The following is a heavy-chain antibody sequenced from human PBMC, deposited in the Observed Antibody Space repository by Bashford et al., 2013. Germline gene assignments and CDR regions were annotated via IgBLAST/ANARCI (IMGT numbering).Heavy chain of an antibody. Sequence: SVKVSCKASGGTFSSYAISWVRQAPGQGLEWMGRIIPILGTANYAQKFQGRVTITADKSTSTAYMELSSLRSEDTAVYYCARRFLESPYYYGMDVWGQGTTVTVSS. V-gene: IGHV1-69*04. J-gene: IGHJ6*02. D-gene: IGHD3-3*01. CDR2: IIPILGTA. CDR3: ARRFLESPYYYGMDV. CDR1: GGTFSSYA.